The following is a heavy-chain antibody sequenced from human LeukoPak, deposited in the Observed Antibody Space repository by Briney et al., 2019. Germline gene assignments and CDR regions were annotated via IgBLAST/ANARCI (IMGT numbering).Heavy chain of an antibody. CDR2: ISGDGGST. J-gene: IGHJ4*02. D-gene: IGHD3-9*01. Sequence: PGGSLRLSCAASGFTFDDYAMHWVRQAPGKGLEWVSLISGDGGSTYYADSVKGRFTISRDNSKNSLYLQMNSLRTEDTALYYCAKDIMSLGGGYDILTGYTPDYWGQGTLVTVSS. CDR1: GFTFDDYA. CDR3: AKDIMSLGGGYDILTGYTPDY. V-gene: IGHV3-43*02.